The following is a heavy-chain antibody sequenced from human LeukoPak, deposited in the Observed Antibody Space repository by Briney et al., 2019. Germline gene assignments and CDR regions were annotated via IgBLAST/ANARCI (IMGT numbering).Heavy chain of an antibody. CDR1: RFTFSDSS. CDR2: ISSTSTII. Sequence: GGSLRLSCAASRFTFSDSSMNWVRQAPGKGLEWVSYISSTSTIIYYADSVKGRFTISRDNAKNSMYLQMHSLRAEDTAVYYCAREPSQGAFDIWGQGTMVTVSS. J-gene: IGHJ3*02. CDR3: AREPSQGAFDI. V-gene: IGHV3-48*01.